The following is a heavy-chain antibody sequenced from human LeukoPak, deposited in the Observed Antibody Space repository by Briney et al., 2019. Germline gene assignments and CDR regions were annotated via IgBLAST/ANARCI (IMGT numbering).Heavy chain of an antibody. Sequence: SETLSLTCTVSGGSINSYYWGWIRQPPGKALEWIGYIYYSGSTTYNPSLKSRVTMSVDTSKNQFSLKLSSVTAADTAVYYCARQNWIFGYWGQGTLVTVSS. CDR1: GGSINSYY. V-gene: IGHV4-59*08. J-gene: IGHJ4*02. D-gene: IGHD1-1*01. CDR2: IYYSGST. CDR3: ARQNWIFGY.